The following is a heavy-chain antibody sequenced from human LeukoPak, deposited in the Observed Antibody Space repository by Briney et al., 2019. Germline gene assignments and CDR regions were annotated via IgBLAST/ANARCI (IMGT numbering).Heavy chain of an antibody. CDR3: AREAWGSTRYYYYMDV. V-gene: IGHV3-53*01. CDR1: GFTVSSNY. J-gene: IGHJ6*03. Sequence: GGSLRLSCAASGFTVSSNYMSWVRRAPGKGLEWVSVIYSGGSTYYADSVKGRFTISRDNSKNTLYLQMNSLRAEDTAVYYCAREAWGSTRYYYYMDVWGKGTTVTVSS. D-gene: IGHD2-2*01. CDR2: IYSGGST.